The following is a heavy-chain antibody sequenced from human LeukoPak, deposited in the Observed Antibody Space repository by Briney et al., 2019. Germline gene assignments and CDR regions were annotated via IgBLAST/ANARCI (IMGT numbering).Heavy chain of an antibody. Sequence: GGSLRLSCAASGFTFSNYWMHWVRQAPGKGLVWVSRINGDGSSTTYADSVKGRFTISRDNAKNTLYLQMNSLRAEDTAVYYCARLWSYYDNSGFFEDYWGQGTLVTVSS. J-gene: IGHJ4*02. CDR1: GFTFSNYW. D-gene: IGHD3-22*01. CDR3: ARLWSYYDNSGFFEDY. CDR2: INGDGSST. V-gene: IGHV3-74*01.